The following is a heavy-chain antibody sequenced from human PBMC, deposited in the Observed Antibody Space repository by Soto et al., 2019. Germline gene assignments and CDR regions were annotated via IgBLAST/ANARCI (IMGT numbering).Heavy chain of an antibody. CDR3: ARERNLVATINFDY. Sequence: ASVEVSCKASGYTFTGYCMHWVRQAPGQGLEWMGWVNPNNGGTNYAQKFQGRVTMTRDTSINTAYMELSRLRSDDTAVYYCARERNLVATINFDYWGQGTLVTVSS. V-gene: IGHV1-2*02. D-gene: IGHD5-12*01. CDR2: VNPNNGGT. CDR1: GYTFTGYC. J-gene: IGHJ4*02.